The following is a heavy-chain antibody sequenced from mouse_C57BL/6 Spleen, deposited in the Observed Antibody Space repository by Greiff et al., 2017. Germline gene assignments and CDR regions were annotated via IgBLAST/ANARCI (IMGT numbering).Heavy chain of an antibody. Sequence: EVQVVESGGGLVKPGGSLKLSCAASGFTFSSYAMSWVRQTPEKRLEWVATISGGGSYTYYPDTVKGRFTISRDNAKNNLYLQMSLLKSEATAMYSCARGPLHRNYFFAYWGQGTLVTVSA. J-gene: IGHJ3*01. CDR1: GFTFSSYA. CDR2: ISGGGSYT. CDR3: ARGPLHRNYFFAY. D-gene: IGHD2-1*01. V-gene: IGHV5-4*01.